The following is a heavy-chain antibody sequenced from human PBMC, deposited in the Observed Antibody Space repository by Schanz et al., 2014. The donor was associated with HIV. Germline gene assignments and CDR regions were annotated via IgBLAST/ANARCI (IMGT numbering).Heavy chain of an antibody. V-gene: IGHV4-34*01. J-gene: IGHJ4*01. CDR2: VRHTGGT. Sequence: QVQLQQWGAGLLKPSETLSLTCAVYGGSFRAYDWTWIRQFPHMGLEWIGGVRHTGGTHYNPSLESRVTMSLDTSKNQFPLKLPSVTAADTAVYFCARGDFGGNSVDYWGHGNLVTVSS. CDR3: ARGDFGGNSVDY. D-gene: IGHD2-21*02. CDR1: GGSFRAYD.